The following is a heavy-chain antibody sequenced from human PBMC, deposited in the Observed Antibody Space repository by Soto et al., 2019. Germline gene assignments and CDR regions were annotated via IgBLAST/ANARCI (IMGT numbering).Heavy chain of an antibody. CDR1: GFTFSNYD. CDR2: ITTAGDT. Sequence: GGSLGLSCAASGFTFSNYDMHWVRQVTGKGLEWVSGITTAGDTYYPGSVKGRFTISREKAKNSLYLQMNSLSAGDTAVYYCARVLHGGNDGMNVCSQGTTVTDSS. D-gene: IGHD3-3*01. CDR3: ARVLHGGNDGMNV. V-gene: IGHV3-13*01. J-gene: IGHJ6*02.